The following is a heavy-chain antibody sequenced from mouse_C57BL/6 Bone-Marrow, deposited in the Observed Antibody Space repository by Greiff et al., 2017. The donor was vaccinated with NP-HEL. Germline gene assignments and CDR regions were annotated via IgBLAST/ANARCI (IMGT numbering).Heavy chain of an antibody. V-gene: IGHV5-9*01. CDR3: ARGISTTVVAPFAY. D-gene: IGHD1-1*01. CDR2: ISGGGGNT. Sequence: EVKLMESGGGLVKPGGSLKLSCAASGFTFSSYTMSWVRQTPEKRLEWVATISGGGGNTYYPDSVKGRFTISRDNAKNTLYLQMRSLRSEDTALYYCARGISTTVVAPFAYWGQGTRVTVSA. CDR1: GFTFSSYT. J-gene: IGHJ3*01.